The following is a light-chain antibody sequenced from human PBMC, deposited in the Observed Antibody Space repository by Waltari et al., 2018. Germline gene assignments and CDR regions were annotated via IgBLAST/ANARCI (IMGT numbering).Light chain of an antibody. CDR2: WAS. J-gene: IGKJ1*01. CDR1: QSLIFRNNNKNY. CDR3: QPYLHTLWT. Sequence: DIVMTQSPDSLAVSLGERATINCKSSQSLIFRNNNKNYLAWYQQKPGQPPKFLFYWASSRESGVPDRFSVSGSGTDFTLTISSLQAEDVAVYFCQPYLHTLWTFGQGTRVEIK. V-gene: IGKV4-1*01.